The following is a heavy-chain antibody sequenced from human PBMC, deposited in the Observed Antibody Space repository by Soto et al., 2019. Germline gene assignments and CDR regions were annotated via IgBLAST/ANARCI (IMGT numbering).Heavy chain of an antibody. CDR1: GDSLNNNDFY. Sequence: PSETLSLTCTVSGDSLNNNDFYWAWIRQPPGKGLEWVVTIFYSGTTYHNPSLKGRVTASVDRSENQFSLKLTSVTASDTAVYYCARLDFRSGSYGGRFDPWGQGTLVTVSS. CDR3: ARLDFRSGSYGGRFDP. V-gene: IGHV4-39*01. CDR2: IFYSGTT. J-gene: IGHJ5*02. D-gene: IGHD3-3*01.